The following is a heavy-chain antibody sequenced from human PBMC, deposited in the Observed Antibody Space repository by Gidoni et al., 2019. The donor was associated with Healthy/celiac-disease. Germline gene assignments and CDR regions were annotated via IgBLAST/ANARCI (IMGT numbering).Heavy chain of an antibody. CDR3: ARDDSSSYYYYYGMDV. V-gene: IGHV3-7*01. Sequence: EVQLVESGGGLVQPGGSLRLSCAASGFTFSSYWMSWVRQAPGKGLEWVANIKQDGSEKYYVDSVKGRFTISRDNAKNSLYLQMNSLRAEDTAVYYCARDDSSSYYYYYGMDVWGQGTTVTVSS. CDR2: IKQDGSEK. D-gene: IGHD6-6*01. CDR1: GFTFSSYW. J-gene: IGHJ6*02.